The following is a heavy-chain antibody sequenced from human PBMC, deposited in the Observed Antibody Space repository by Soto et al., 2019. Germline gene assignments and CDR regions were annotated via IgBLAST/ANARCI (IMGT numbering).Heavy chain of an antibody. D-gene: IGHD1-26*01. CDR1: GFDFNSYS. CDR3: TSSASPDAY. V-gene: IGHV3-48*01. J-gene: IGHJ4*02. CDR2: INSGSTSV. Sequence: EVQLVESGGGLVQPGGSLRLSCVASGFDFNSYSMNWVRQAPGKGLEWISYINSGSTSVLYADSVKGRFTISRDNAKNSLYLQMNSLIAEDTAVYYCTSSASPDAYWGQGTLVTVSS.